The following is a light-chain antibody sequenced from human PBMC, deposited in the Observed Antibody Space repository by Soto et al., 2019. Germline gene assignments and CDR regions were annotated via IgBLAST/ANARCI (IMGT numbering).Light chain of an antibody. Sequence: DLQMTQSPSSLSASVGDRVTITCQASQDITKYLSWFQQKPGKVPKLLIYDASELETGVPSRFSGSGSGTDFTFTISRLQPEDIATYYCQHYDNLPYTFGQGTKLEMK. V-gene: IGKV1-33*01. CDR1: QDITKY. CDR2: DAS. CDR3: QHYDNLPYT. J-gene: IGKJ2*01.